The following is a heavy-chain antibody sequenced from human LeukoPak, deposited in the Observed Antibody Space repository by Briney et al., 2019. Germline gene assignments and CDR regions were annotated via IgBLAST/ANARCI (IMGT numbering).Heavy chain of an antibody. CDR2: ITHSGVG. D-gene: IGHD3-10*01. J-gene: IGHJ4*02. CDR3: ARRAGAPDFDV. CDR1: GGPFVGYY. V-gene: IGHV4-34*01. Sequence: SDTLSLTCTVSGGPFVGYYWTWIRQPPGKGLEWIGEITHSGVGNYNPSLKSRVTISVDSSQNRFSLKVLSVTAADTAVYYCARRAGAPDFDVWGLGTLVSVSS.